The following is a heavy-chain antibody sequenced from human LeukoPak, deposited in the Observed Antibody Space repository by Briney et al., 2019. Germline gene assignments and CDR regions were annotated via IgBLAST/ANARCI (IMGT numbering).Heavy chain of an antibody. Sequence: GGSLRLSCAASGFTFSNFAMSWVRQAPGKGLEWVSGISGSGGSANYADSVKGRFTISRDNSKNTVYLQMNSLRAEDTAVYYCAKDCGSTRCYKDFDYWGQGTLVTVSS. D-gene: IGHD2-2*02. CDR3: AKDCGSTRCYKDFDY. CDR1: GFTFSNFA. V-gene: IGHV3-23*01. J-gene: IGHJ4*02. CDR2: ISGSGGSA.